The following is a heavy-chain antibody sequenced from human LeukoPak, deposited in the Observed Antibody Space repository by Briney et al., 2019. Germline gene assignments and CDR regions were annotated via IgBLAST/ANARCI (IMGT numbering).Heavy chain of an antibody. D-gene: IGHD3-10*01. CDR2: IYYSGTT. CDR1: GGSISSSSYY. CDR3: ASRRLLWFGELLASMPNWFDP. V-gene: IGHV4-39*07. J-gene: IGHJ5*02. Sequence: SETLSLTCTVSGGSISSSSYYWGWIRQPPGKGLEWIGSIYYSGTTNYNPSLKSRVTISVDTSKNQFSLKLSSVTAADTAVYYCASRRLLWFGELLASMPNWFDPWGQGTLVTVSS.